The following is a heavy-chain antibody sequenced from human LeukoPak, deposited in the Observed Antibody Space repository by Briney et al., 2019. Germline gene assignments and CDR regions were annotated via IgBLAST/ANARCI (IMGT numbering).Heavy chain of an antibody. Sequence: GGSLRLSCAASGFTFSNAWMSWVRQAPGKGLEWVGRIKSKTDGGTTDYAAPVKGRFTISRDDSKNTLYLQMNSLKTEDTAVYYCTTDRWYLDTYYGMDVWGQGTTVTVSS. CDR2: IKSKTDGGTT. D-gene: IGHD4-23*01. V-gene: IGHV3-15*01. CDR3: TTDRWYLDTYYGMDV. J-gene: IGHJ6*02. CDR1: GFTFSNAW.